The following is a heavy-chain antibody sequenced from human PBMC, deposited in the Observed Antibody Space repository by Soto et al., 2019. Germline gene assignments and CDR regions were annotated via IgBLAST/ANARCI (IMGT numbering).Heavy chain of an antibody. CDR2: IYYSGST. CDR1: GGSISSYY. Sequence: SETLSLTCTVSGGSISSYYWSWIRQPPGKGLEWIGYIYYSGSTNYNPSLKSRVTISVDTSKNQFSLKLSSVTAADTAVYYCARGHRLRFLEWLSIDYWGQGTLVTVSS. J-gene: IGHJ4*02. D-gene: IGHD3-3*01. CDR3: ARGHRLRFLEWLSIDY. V-gene: IGHV4-59*01.